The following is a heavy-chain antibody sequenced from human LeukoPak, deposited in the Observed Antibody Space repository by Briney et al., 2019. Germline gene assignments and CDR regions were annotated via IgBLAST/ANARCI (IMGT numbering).Heavy chain of an antibody. D-gene: IGHD6-13*01. CDR2: INHSGST. CDR1: GGSISSGGYY. CDR3: ARGSIAAAAPGAFDI. J-gene: IGHJ3*02. Sequence: SETLSLTCTVSGGSISSGGYYWSWIRQPPGKGLEWIGEINHSGSTNYNPSLKSRVTISVDTSKNQFSLKLSSVTAADTAVYYCARGSIAAAAPGAFDIWGQGTMVTVSS. V-gene: IGHV4-39*07.